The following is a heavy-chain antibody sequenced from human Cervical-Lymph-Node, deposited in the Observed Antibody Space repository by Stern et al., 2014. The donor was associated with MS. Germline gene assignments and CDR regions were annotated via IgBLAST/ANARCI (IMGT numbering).Heavy chain of an antibody. CDR3: AKATRGYSFALEY. J-gene: IGHJ4*02. CDR2: IKQDGSEM. V-gene: IGHV3-7*01. D-gene: IGHD5-18*01. CDR1: GFTFSHYW. Sequence: EVQLEESGGRLVRPGGSLRLSCSASGFTFSHYWMSWVRQAPGKGLEWVANIKQDGSEMYYADSVKGRFTISRDNAMNSLFLQMSGLRVEDTATYFCAKATRGYSFALEYWGQGSLVTV.